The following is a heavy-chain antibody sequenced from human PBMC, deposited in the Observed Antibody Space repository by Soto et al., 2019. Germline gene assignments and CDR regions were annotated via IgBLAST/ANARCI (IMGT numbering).Heavy chain of an antibody. D-gene: IGHD2-2*01. CDR2: IYYRGST. V-gene: IGHV4-59*01. J-gene: IGHJ4*02. Sequence: SETLSLTCTISGGSISDYSWNWIRQPPGRGLGWIGYIYYRGSTNYNPSLWSRVTISADTSKNQFSLKLSSVTAADTAVYYCARGSNSNFEGPIVWGQGTLVTVSS. CDR3: ARGSNSNFEGPIV. CDR1: GGSISDYS.